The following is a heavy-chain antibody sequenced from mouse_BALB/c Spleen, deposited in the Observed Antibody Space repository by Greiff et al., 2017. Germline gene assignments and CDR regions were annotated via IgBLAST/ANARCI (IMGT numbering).Heavy chain of an antibody. CDR2: ISYSGST. D-gene: IGHD2-4*01. CDR1: GYSITSDYA. J-gene: IGHJ3*01. Sequence: VQLQQSGPGLVKPSQSLSLTCTVTGYSITSDYAWNWIRQFPGNKLEWMGYISYSGSTSYNPSLKSRISITRDTSKNQFFLQLNSVTTEDTATYYCARSTMITRFAYWGQGTLVTVSA. V-gene: IGHV3-2*02. CDR3: ARSTMITRFAY.